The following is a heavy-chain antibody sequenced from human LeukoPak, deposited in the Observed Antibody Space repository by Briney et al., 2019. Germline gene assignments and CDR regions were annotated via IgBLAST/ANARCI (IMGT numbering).Heavy chain of an antibody. D-gene: IGHD1-26*01. CDR3: ARDGSGSYLVG. Sequence: PGGSLRLSCAASGFTFISYAMSWVRRAPVKGLEWVSIISGSGGSTYYADSVKGRFTISRDNAKNSLYLQMNSLRAEDTAVYYCARDGSGSYLVGWGQGTLVTVSS. CDR2: ISGSGGST. CDR1: GFTFISYA. J-gene: IGHJ4*02. V-gene: IGHV3-23*01.